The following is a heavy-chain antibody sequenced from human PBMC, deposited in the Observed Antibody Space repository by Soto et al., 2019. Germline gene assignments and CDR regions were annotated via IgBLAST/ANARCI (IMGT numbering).Heavy chain of an antibody. V-gene: IGHV3-23*01. J-gene: IGHJ6*02. CDR1: GFTFSSYA. CDR3: AKDEAGYYYYYGMDV. Sequence: GSLRLSCAASGFTFSSYAMSWVRQAPGKGLEWVSAISGSGGSTYYADSVKGRFTISRDNSKNTLYLQMNSLRAEDTAVYYCAKDEAGYYYYYGMDVWGQGTTVTVSS. CDR2: ISGSGGST. D-gene: IGHD6-19*01.